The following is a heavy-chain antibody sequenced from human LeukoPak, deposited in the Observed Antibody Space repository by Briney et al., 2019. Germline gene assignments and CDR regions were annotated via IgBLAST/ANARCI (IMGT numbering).Heavy chain of an antibody. CDR1: GYTFTSYY. Sequence: ASVKVSCKASGYTFTSYYLHWVRQAPGQGLEWMGWISAYNGNTNYAQKLQGRVTMTTDTSTSTAYMELRSLRSDDTAVYYCARDEYYYDSSGYVRPYYYGMDVWGQGTTVTVSS. V-gene: IGHV1-18*01. CDR2: ISAYNGNT. D-gene: IGHD3-22*01. CDR3: ARDEYYYDSSGYVRPYYYGMDV. J-gene: IGHJ6*02.